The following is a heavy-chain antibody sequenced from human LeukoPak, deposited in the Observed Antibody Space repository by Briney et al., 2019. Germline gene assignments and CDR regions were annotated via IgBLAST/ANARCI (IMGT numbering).Heavy chain of an antibody. D-gene: IGHD5-24*01. CDR1: GFTFSSYG. V-gene: IGHV3-30*02. J-gene: IGHJ4*02. CDR2: IRYDGSNR. CDR3: VKGGDGSIPFDY. Sequence: GGSLRLSCAVSGFTFSSYGMHWVRQAPGKGLEWVAFIRYDGSNRNYADSVKGRFTISRDDSKNTLYLQMNSLRGDDTAVYYCVKGGDGSIPFDYWGQGTLVTVSS.